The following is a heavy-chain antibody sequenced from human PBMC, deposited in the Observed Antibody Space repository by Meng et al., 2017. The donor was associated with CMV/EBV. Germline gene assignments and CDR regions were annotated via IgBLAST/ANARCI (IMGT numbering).Heavy chain of an antibody. CDR3: AKDELHVSQNYDFWSGYSTGAFDI. J-gene: IGHJ3*02. Sequence: GESLKISCAASGFTFSSYAMHWVRQAPGKGLEWVAVISYDGSNKYYADSVKGRFTISRDNSKNTLYLQMNSLRAEDTAVCYCAKDELHVSQNYDFWSGYSTGAFDIWGQGTMVTVSS. V-gene: IGHV3-30*04. CDR1: GFTFSSYA. CDR2: ISYDGSNK. D-gene: IGHD3-3*01.